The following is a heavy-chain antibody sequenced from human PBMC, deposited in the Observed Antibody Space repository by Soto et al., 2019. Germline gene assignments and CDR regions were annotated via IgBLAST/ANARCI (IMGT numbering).Heavy chain of an antibody. CDR1: GFTFSSYG. J-gene: IGHJ3*02. CDR3: ARDGLVGAFDI. V-gene: IGHV3-33*01. D-gene: IGHD6-6*01. CDR2: IWYDGSNK. Sequence: QVQLVESGGGVVQPGRSLRLSCAASGFTFSSYGMHWVRQAPGKGLEWVAVIWYDGSNKYYADSVKGRFTISRDNSKNTLYLQMNSLRAEDTAVYYCARDGLVGAFDIWGQGTMVTVSS.